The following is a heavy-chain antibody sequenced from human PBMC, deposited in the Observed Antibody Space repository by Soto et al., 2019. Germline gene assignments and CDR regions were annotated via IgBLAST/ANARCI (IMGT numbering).Heavy chain of an antibody. CDR2: FDPEDGET. CDR3: ATQLGADYYYYYGMDV. J-gene: IGHJ6*02. V-gene: IGHV1-24*01. D-gene: IGHD1-1*01. Sequence: ASVEGSWKISGSTLAVLSMHWVLQAPGKGLEWMGGFDPEDGETIYAQKFQGRVTMTEDTSTDTAYMELSSLRSEDTAVYYCATQLGADYYYYYGMDVWGQGTTVTVSS. CDR1: GSTLAVLS.